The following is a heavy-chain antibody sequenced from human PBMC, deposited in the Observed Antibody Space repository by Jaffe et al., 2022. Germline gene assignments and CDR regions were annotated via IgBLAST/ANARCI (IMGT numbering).Heavy chain of an antibody. CDR3: ARTNGIAAAGRYYYYYMDV. V-gene: IGHV4-61*02. CDR2: IYTSGST. D-gene: IGHD6-13*01. CDR1: GGSISSGSYY. Sequence: QVQLQESGPGLVKPSQTLSLTCTVSGGSISSGSYYWSWIRQPAGKGLEWIGRIYTSGSTNYNPSLKSRVTISVDTSKNQFSLKLSSVTAADTAVYYCARTNGIAAAGRYYYYYMDVWGKGTTVTVSS. J-gene: IGHJ6*03.